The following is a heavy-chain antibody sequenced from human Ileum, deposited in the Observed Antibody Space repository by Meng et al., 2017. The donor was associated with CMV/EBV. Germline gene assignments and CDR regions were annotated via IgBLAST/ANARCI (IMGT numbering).Heavy chain of an antibody. V-gene: IGHV3-11*06. CDR1: GFSFSDFH. J-gene: IGHJ4*02. CDR3: GRDLTGNRDF. Sequence: LLGLGGALVKPGGSLRLSCGASGFSFSDFHMNWIRQAPGKGPEWVSFISRDNTYTNYADSVKGRFTISRDNAKNTLYLQMNNLRADDSGVYYCGRDLTGNRDFWGQGTLVTVSS. CDR2: ISRDNTYT. D-gene: IGHD1-14*01.